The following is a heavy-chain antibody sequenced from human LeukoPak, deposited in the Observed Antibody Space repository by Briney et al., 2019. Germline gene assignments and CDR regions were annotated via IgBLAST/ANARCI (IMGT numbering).Heavy chain of an antibody. CDR1: GFTFSSYA. CDR3: AKASGYGGNSANFDY. CDR2: LSGSGGAT. Sequence: PGGSLRLSCAASGFTFSSYAMSWVRQAPGKGLEWVSVLSGSGGATYYADSVKGRFTISRDNSKNTLYLQMNSLRAEDTAVYYCAKASGYGGNSANFDYWGPGTQVTVSS. D-gene: IGHD4-23*01. V-gene: IGHV3-23*01. J-gene: IGHJ4*02.